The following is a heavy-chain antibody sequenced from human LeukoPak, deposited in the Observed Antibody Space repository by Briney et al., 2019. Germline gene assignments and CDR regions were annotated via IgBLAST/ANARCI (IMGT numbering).Heavy chain of an antibody. CDR3: AISIVGATFDS. CDR1: GGSFSGYY. V-gene: IGHV4-59*03. J-gene: IGHJ4*02. CDR2: IYYCGTT. Sequence: SETLSLTCAVYGGSFSGYYWSWIRQPPGKGLEWIGYIYYCGTTNYNPSLKSRVTISVNTSKNQFSLKLSSVTAADTAVYFCAISIVGATFDSWGQGTLVTVSS. D-gene: IGHD1-26*01.